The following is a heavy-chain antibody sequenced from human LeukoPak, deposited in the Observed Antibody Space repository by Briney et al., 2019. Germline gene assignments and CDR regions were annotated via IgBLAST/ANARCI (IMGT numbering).Heavy chain of an antibody. CDR2: IYSGGST. CDR3: ARGVDEGAFDI. CDR1: GFTFSSNY. V-gene: IGHV3-53*01. Sequence: GGSLRLSCAASGFTFSSNYMSWVRQAPGKGLEWVSVIYSGGSTYYADSVKGRFTISRDNSKNTLYLQMNSLRAEGTAVYYCARGVDEGAFDIWGQGTMVTVSS. J-gene: IGHJ3*02.